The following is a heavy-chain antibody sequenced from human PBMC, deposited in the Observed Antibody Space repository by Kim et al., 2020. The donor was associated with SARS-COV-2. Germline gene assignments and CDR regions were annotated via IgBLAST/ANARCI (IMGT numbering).Heavy chain of an antibody. CDR1: GYTFTSYD. J-gene: IGHJ4*02. V-gene: IGHV1-8*01. Sequence: ASVKVSCKASGYTFTSYDINWVRQATGQGLEWMGWMNPNSGNTGYAQKFQGRVTMTRNTSISTAYMELSSLRSEDTAVYYCARGRGTAMVWVYWGQGTLVTVSS. CDR3: ARGRGTAMVWVY. D-gene: IGHD5-18*01. CDR2: MNPNSGNT.